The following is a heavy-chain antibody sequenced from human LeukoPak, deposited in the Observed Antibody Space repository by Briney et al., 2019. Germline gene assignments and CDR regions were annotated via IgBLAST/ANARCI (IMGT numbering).Heavy chain of an antibody. Sequence: GESLKISCKGSGYSFTSYWIGWVRQMPGKGLGWMGIIYPGDSDTRYSPSFQGQVTISADKSISTAYLQWSSLKASDTAMYYCASHLGVPAAHRGYYYYGMDVWGQGTTVTVSS. J-gene: IGHJ6*02. V-gene: IGHV5-51*01. CDR1: GYSFTSYW. CDR3: ASHLGVPAAHRGYYYYGMDV. CDR2: IYPGDSDT. D-gene: IGHD2-2*01.